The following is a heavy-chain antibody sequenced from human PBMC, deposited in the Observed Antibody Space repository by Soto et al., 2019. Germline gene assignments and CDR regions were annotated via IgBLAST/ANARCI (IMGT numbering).Heavy chain of an antibody. CDR3: ATTYYYDGSYYSSPYDMDV. J-gene: IGHJ6*02. D-gene: IGHD3-22*01. CDR2: IHPSDSYT. V-gene: IGHV5-10-1*01. CDR1: GYNFSNYW. Sequence: GESLKISCKGSGYNFSNYWITWVRQMPGKGLEWMGRIHPSDSYTNYSPSFQGHVTISADKSISTAYLQWSSLKASDTALYYCATTYYYDGSYYSSPYDMDVWRQGTTVTVSS.